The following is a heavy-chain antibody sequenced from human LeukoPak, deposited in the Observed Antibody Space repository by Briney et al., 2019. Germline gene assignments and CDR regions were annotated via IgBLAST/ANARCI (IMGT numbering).Heavy chain of an antibody. CDR2: IYYSGST. D-gene: IGHD5-18*01. V-gene: IGHV4-31*03. Sequence: SQTLSLTCTVSGGSISSGGYYWSWIRQHPGKGLEWIGYIYYSGSTYYNPSLKRRVTISVDTSKNQFSLKLSSVTAAETAVYYCARVPKDTAMIFDYWGQGVLVTVSS. CDR3: ARVPKDTAMIFDY. CDR1: GGSISSGGYY. J-gene: IGHJ4*02.